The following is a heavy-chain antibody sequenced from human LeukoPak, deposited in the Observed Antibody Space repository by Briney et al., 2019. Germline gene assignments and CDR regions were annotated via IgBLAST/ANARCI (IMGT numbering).Heavy chain of an antibody. D-gene: IGHD1-26*01. CDR2: IYYSGST. J-gene: IGHJ4*02. CDR3: ARLLPSGSLDY. Sequence: PSETLSLTCTVSGGSISSGGYYWSWIRQHPGKGLEWIGSIYYSGSTYYNPSLKSRVTISVDTSKNQFSLKLSSVTAADTAVYYCARLLPSGSLDYWGQGTLVTVSS. CDR1: GGSISSGGYY. V-gene: IGHV4-39*01.